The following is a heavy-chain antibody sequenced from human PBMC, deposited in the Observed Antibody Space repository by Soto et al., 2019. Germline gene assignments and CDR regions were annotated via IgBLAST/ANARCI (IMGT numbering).Heavy chain of an antibody. CDR1: GGSISSGGSY. CDR3: ARSNSGYALFDY. Sequence: SETLSLTCTVSGGSISSGGSYWSWIRKHPGKGLEWIGYIYYSGSTYYNPSLKSRVTISVDTSKNQFSLKLSSVTAAYTAVYYCARSNSGYALFDYWGQGTLVTVSS. J-gene: IGHJ4*02. D-gene: IGHD5-12*01. V-gene: IGHV4-31*03. CDR2: IYYSGST.